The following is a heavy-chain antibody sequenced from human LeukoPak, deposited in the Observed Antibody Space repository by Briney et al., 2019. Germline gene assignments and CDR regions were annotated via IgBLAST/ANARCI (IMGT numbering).Heavy chain of an antibody. V-gene: IGHV3-21*01. CDR3: ASHIGWYYDSSGYYWDY. J-gene: IGHJ4*02. CDR1: GFTFSSYS. CDR2: ISSSSNYI. D-gene: IGHD3-22*01. Sequence: GGSLRLSCAASGFTFSSYSMNWVRQAPGKGLEWVSSISSSSNYIYYADSVKGRFTISRDNAKNSLYLQMNSPRAEDTAVYYCASHIGWYYDSSGYYWDYWGQGTLVTVSS.